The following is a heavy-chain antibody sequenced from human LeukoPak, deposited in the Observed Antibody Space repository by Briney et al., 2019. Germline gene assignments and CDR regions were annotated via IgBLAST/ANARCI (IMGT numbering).Heavy chain of an antibody. V-gene: IGHV4-30-2*01. J-gene: IGHJ5*02. CDR3: ARAVVVPAGNWFDP. Sequence: SETLSLTCTVSGGSISSGGYYWRWIRQPPGKGLEWIGYIYHSGSTYYNPSLKSRVTISVDRSKNQFSLKLSSVTAADTAVYYCARAVVVPAGNWFDPWGQGTLVTVSS. D-gene: IGHD2-2*01. CDR2: IYHSGST. CDR1: GGSISSGGYY.